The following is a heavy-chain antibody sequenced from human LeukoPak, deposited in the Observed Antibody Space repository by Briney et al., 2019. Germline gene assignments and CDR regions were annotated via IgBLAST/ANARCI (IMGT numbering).Heavy chain of an antibody. V-gene: IGHV4-59*08. J-gene: IGHJ4*02. CDR3: ARHKTDTAMVSLVRWIDY. CDR2: IYYSGST. CDR1: GGSISSYY. Sequence: PSETLSLTCTVSGGSISSYYWSWIRQPPGNGLEWIGYIYYSGSTNHNPSLKSRVTISVDTSKNQFSLKLSSVTAADTAVYYCARHKTDTAMVSLVRWIDYWGQGTLVTVSS. D-gene: IGHD5-18*01.